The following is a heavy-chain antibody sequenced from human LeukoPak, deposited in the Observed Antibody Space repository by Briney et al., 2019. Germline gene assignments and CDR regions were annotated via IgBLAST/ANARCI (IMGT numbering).Heavy chain of an antibody. Sequence: PGGSLRLSCAASGFTFSSYAMSWVRQAPGKGREWVAGVSGSGGNTYYADSVKGRFTISRDNSKNTVYLQMNSLRAEDTAVYYCAKGAFYYDSSAYSDWGQGTLVTVSS. CDR3: AKGAFYYDSSAYSD. V-gene: IGHV3-23*01. D-gene: IGHD3-22*01. J-gene: IGHJ4*02. CDR1: GFTFSSYA. CDR2: VSGSGGNT.